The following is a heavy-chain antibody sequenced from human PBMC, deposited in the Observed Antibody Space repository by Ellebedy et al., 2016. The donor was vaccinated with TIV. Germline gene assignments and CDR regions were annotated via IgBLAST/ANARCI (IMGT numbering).Heavy chain of an antibody. CDR1: GGSIGSSNYY. V-gene: IGHV4-39*07. D-gene: IGHD5-12*01. CDR2: IHSSGRT. CDR3: ARGQGRRKATDY. Sequence: SETLSLTXTVSGGSIGSSNYYWGWIRQPPGKGLEWIASIHSSGRTYYNSSLRGRLTISVDTSKNQFSLKLRSVTAADTAVYYCARGQGRRKATDYWGQGTLVTVSS. J-gene: IGHJ4*02.